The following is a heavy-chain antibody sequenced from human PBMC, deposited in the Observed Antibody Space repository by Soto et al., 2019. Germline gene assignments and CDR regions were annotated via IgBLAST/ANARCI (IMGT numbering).Heavy chain of an antibody. CDR2: INHNGSA. Sequence: QVHLQQWGAGLLKPSETLSLTCAVYGGSFSGYYWSWIRQPPGKGLEWIAEINHNGSANYSPSLKSRVTISVDRDKSQLSLWLISVTDADSAVYYFARADCTTRSCPLDFCGQRPLVNV. CDR3: ARADCTTRSCPLDF. CDR1: GGSFSGYY. V-gene: IGHV4-34*01. D-gene: IGHD2-8*01. J-gene: IGHJ4*02.